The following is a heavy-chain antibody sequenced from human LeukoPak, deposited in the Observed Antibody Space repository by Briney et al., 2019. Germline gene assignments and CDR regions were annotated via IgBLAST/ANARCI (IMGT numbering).Heavy chain of an antibody. Sequence: ASVKVSCKASGYTFTGYYMHWVRQAPGQGLEWMGRINPNSGGTNYAQKFQGRVTMTRDTSISTAYMELSRLRSDDTAVYYCARESFPSFGADYPSAEYFQHWGQGTLVTVSS. CDR3: ARESFPSFGADYPSAEYFQH. CDR1: GYTFTGYY. D-gene: IGHD4/OR15-4a*01. V-gene: IGHV1-2*06. J-gene: IGHJ1*01. CDR2: INPNSGGT.